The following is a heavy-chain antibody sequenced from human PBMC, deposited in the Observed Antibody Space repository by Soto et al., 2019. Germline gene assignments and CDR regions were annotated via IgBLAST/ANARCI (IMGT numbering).Heavy chain of an antibody. V-gene: IGHV3-66*01. CDR2: IYSGGST. D-gene: IGHD4-4*01. Sequence: PGGSLRLSCAASGFTVSSNYMSWVRQAPGKGLEWVSVIYSGGSTYYADSVKGRFTISRDNSKNTLYLQMNSLRAEDTAVYYCARDRDDYSIYYMDVWGKGTTVTVSS. J-gene: IGHJ6*03. CDR3: ARDRDDYSIYYMDV. CDR1: GFTVSSNY.